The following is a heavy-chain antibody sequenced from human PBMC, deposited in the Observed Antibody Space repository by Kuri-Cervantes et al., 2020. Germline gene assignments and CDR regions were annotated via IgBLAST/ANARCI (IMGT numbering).Heavy chain of an antibody. CDR2: VSGDGSRT. CDR3: AKWREGTMGDYFDY. D-gene: IGHD1-26*01. V-gene: IGHV3-23*01. Sequence: GGSLRLSWAASGFTFSSYWMSWVRQAPGKGLEWVSAVSGDGSRTYHADSLKGRFTISRDNSKNTLFLQMNSLRAEDTAIYSCAKWREGTMGDYFDYCGQALLVTVSS. CDR1: GFTFSSYW. J-gene: IGHJ4*02.